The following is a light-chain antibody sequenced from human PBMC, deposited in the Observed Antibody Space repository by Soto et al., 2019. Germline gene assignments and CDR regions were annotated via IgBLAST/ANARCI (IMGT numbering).Light chain of an antibody. V-gene: IGKV1-5*01. CDR1: QSLSSW. Sequence: DIQMTQSPSPLSASVGDRVTITCRASQSLSSWLAWYQQKPGKAPKLLIYYASSLESGVPSRFSGSGSGTECTLTISSLQPDDFATYYCQQYNSFSYTFGQGTRLEIK. CDR2: YAS. CDR3: QQYNSFSYT. J-gene: IGKJ5*01.